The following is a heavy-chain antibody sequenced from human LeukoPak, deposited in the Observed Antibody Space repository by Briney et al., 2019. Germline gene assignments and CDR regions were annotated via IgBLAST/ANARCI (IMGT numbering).Heavy chain of an antibody. V-gene: IGHV3-11*04. CDR2: ISNDSVDK. D-gene: IGHD3-10*01. CDR3: GARDWVPVAVRSFDY. CDR1: GLQFYDCY. Sequence: GGSLRLSCDGSGLQFYDCYMSWLRQAPGKGLEWVSYISNDSVDKYYVDSVRGRFTISRDNAKKSMYLQMSGLRVEDSAVYYCGARDWVPVAVRSFDYWGQGTMVTVSS. J-gene: IGHJ3*01.